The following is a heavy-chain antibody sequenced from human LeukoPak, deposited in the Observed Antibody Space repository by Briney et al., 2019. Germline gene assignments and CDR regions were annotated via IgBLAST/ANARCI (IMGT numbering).Heavy chain of an antibody. CDR1: GFTFSLCA. CDR3: ARGQMATIIDY. J-gene: IGHJ4*02. V-gene: IGHV3-53*01. D-gene: IGHD5-24*01. Sequence: GGSLRLSCAASGFTFSLCAMSWVRQAPGKGLEWVSVIYSGGSTYYADSVKGRFTISRDNSKNTLYLQMNSLRAEDTAVYYCARGQMATIIDYWGQGTLVTVSS. CDR2: IYSGGST.